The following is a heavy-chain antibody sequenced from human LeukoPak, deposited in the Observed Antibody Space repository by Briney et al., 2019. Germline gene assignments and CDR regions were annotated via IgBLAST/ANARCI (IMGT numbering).Heavy chain of an antibody. D-gene: IGHD3-3*01. CDR2: IYYSGST. J-gene: IGHJ4*02. V-gene: IGHV4-39*07. CDR1: GGSISSSSYY. Sequence: SETLSLTCTVSGGSISSSSYYWGWIRQPPGKGLEWIGSIYYSGSTYYNPSLKSRVTISLDTSKNQFSLKLSSVTAADTAVYYCARQTITIFGVVIIPYFDYWGQGTLVIVSS. CDR3: ARQTITIFGVVIIPYFDY.